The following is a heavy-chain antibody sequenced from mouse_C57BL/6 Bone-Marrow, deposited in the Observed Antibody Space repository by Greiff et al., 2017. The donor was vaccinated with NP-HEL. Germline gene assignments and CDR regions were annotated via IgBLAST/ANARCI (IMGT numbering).Heavy chain of an antibody. D-gene: IGHD2-4*01. V-gene: IGHV7-1*01. Sequence: EVQVVESGGGLVQSGRSLRLSCATSGFTFSDFYMEWVRQAPGKGLEWIAASRNKANDYTTEYSASVKGRFIVSRDTSQSILYLQMNALRAEDTAIYYCARSYDYSYAMDYWGQGTSVTVSS. CDR3: ARSYDYSYAMDY. J-gene: IGHJ4*01. CDR1: GFTFSDFY. CDR2: SRNKANDYTT.